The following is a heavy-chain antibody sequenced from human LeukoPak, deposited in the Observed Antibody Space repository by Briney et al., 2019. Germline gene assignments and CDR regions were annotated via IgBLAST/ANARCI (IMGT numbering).Heavy chain of an antibody. J-gene: IGHJ4*02. V-gene: IGHV3-23*01. Sequence: GGPLDLSWAASDFTFSSYALSWVRQPPGKGLDWASAFGGSGGSTYYADSVKGRFTISRDNSKNTLYLQMNSLRAEDTAVYYCAKGATYYYDSSGYAWGYWGQGTLVTVSS. CDR2: FGGSGGST. CDR3: AKGATYYYDSSGYAWGY. CDR1: DFTFSSYA. D-gene: IGHD3-22*01.